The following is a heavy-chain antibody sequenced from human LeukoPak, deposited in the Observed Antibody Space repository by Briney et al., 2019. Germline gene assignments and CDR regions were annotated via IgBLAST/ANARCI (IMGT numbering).Heavy chain of an antibody. J-gene: IGHJ4*02. CDR3: ASTASRDAGDN. V-gene: IGHV4-31*03. D-gene: IGHD5-18*01. CDR2: IYYSGST. CDR1: GGSISSGDYY. Sequence: SETLSLTCTVSGGSISSGDYYWSWIRQHPGKGLEWIGYIYYSGSTYYNPSLKSRVTISVDTSKNQFSLKLSSVTAADTAVYYCASTASRDAGDNWGQGTLVTVSS.